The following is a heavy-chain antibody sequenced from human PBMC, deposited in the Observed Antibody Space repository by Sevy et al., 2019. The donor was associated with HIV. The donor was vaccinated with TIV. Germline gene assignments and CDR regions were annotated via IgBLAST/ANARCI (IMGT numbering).Heavy chain of an antibody. CDR1: GFTFRKYS. D-gene: IGHD2-8*01. V-gene: IGHV3-23*01. CDR3: AREGCTKPHDY. CDR2: FSFGCGKI. Sequence: GGSLRLSCAASGFTFRKYSMSLIRQTPGKGLEWVSTFSFGCGKINYADSVKGRFTISRDDSRNTFYLQMNSLRAEDTAIYYCAREGCTKPHDYWGQGTVVTVSS. J-gene: IGHJ4*02.